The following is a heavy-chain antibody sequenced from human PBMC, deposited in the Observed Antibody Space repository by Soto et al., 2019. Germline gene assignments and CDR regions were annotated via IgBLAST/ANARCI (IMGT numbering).Heavy chain of an antibody. D-gene: IGHD6-6*01. CDR3: ARAEYSRSQPYYGMDV. CDR1: GGSISSYY. CDR2: IYYSGST. J-gene: IGHJ6*02. Sequence: PSETLSLTCTVSGGSISSYYLSWIRQPPGKGLEWIGYIYYSGSTNYNPSLKSRVTISVDTSKNQFSLKLSSVTAADTAVYYRARAEYSRSQPYYGMDVWGQGTTVSVSS. V-gene: IGHV4-59*12.